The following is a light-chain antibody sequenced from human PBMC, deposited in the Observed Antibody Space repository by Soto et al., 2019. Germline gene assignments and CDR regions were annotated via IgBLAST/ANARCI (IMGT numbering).Light chain of an antibody. CDR3: SSYKSSSTSYV. Sequence: QSVLTQPASVSGSPGQSITISCTGTSSDVGGYNYVSWYQQNPGKAPKLMIYEVTNRPSGVSNRFSGSKSGNTASLTISGLQADDEADYYCSSYKSSSTSYVFGTGTKVTVL. CDR2: EVT. J-gene: IGLJ1*01. V-gene: IGLV2-14*01. CDR1: SSDVGGYNY.